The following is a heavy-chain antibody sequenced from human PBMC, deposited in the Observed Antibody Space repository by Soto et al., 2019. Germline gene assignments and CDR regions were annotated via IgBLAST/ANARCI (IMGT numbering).Heavy chain of an antibody. J-gene: IGHJ4*02. V-gene: IGHV3-49*03. Sequence: LRLSCTASGFTFGDYAMSWFRQAPGKGLEWVGFIRSKAYGGTTEYAASVKGRFTISRDDSKSIAYLQMNSLKTEDTAVYYCTRVYYGDYSHSFDYWGQGTLVTVSS. D-gene: IGHD4-17*01. CDR1: GFTFGDYA. CDR3: TRVYYGDYSHSFDY. CDR2: IRSKAYGGTT.